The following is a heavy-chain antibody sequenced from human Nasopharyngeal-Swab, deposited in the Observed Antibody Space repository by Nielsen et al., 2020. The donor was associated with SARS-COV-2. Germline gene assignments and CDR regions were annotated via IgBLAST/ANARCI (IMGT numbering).Heavy chain of an antibody. J-gene: IGHJ6*03. CDR1: GYTFTSYW. CDR3: ARHVVRGYDPNYYYYYMDV. D-gene: IGHD5-12*01. Sequence: KVSCKASGYTFTSYWIGWVRQMPGKGLEWMGIIYPGDSDTRYSPSFQGQVTISADKSISTAYLQWSSLKASDTAMYYCARHVVRGYDPNYYYYYMDVWGKGTTVTVSS. V-gene: IGHV5-51*01. CDR2: IYPGDSDT.